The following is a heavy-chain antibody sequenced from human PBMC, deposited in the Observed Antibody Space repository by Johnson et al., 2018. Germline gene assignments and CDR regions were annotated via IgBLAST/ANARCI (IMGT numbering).Heavy chain of an antibody. CDR2: ISYDGFNK. CDR1: GFTFSSYS. CDR3: GREGGVAHMDV. Sequence: QVQLVESGGGLVQPGGSLRLSCAASGFTFSSYSMNWVRQAPGKGLEWVAVISYDGFNKYYVDSVKGRFTISRDNSKNTLYLQMNRLRAEDTAVYYCGREGGVAHMDVWGKGTTVTVSS. D-gene: IGHD2-15*01. V-gene: IGHV3-30*03. J-gene: IGHJ6*03.